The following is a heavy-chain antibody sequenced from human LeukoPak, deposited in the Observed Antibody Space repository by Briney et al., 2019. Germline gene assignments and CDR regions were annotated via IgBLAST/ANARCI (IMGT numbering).Heavy chain of an antibody. Sequence: SETLSLTCTVSGGSISNSFYYWGWIRQPPGKGLEWIGRVYTSGSTNYNPSLKSRVTMSVDTSKNQFSLKLSSVTAADTAVYYCARGVPMVRGVRRVSNWFDPWGQGTLVTVSS. J-gene: IGHJ5*02. V-gene: IGHV4-39*07. CDR2: VYTSGST. CDR3: ARGVPMVRGVRRVSNWFDP. D-gene: IGHD3-10*01. CDR1: GGSISNSFYY.